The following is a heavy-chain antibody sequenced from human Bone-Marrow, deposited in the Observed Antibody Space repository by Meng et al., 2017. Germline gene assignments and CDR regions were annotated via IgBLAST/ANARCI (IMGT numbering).Heavy chain of an antibody. V-gene: IGHV4-4*02. J-gene: IGHJ4*02. D-gene: IGHD6-13*01. CDR2: IYHSGTT. Sequence: QVQLQESGPGLVKPSGTLPLPCAVSGGSISSSHWWTWVRQSPGRGLEWIGEIYHSGTTNYNPSLKSRVTISVDKSRNLFSLNLSSVTAADTAMYYCARENQGGIVEGGPTYYFDYWGQGALVTVSS. CDR3: ARENQGGIVEGGPTYYFDY. CDR1: GGSISSSHW.